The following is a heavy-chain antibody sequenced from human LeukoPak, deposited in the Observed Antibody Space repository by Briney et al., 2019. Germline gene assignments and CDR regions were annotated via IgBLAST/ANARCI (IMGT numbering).Heavy chain of an antibody. V-gene: IGHV4-4*07. J-gene: IGHJ3*02. CDR3: ARVYSSSSGRDAFGI. CDR2: IYTSGST. Sequence: PSETLSLTCTVSGGSISSYYWSWIRQPAGKEMEWIGRIYTSGSTNYSPSLKSRVTMSVDTSKNHFSLKLTSVTPADTAVYYCARVYSSSSGRDAFGIWGQGTMVTVSS. D-gene: IGHD6-6*01. CDR1: GGSISSYY.